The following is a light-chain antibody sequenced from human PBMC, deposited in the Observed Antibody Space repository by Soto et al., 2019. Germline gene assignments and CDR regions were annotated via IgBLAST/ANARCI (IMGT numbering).Light chain of an antibody. V-gene: IGLV2-14*01. J-gene: IGLJ1*01. CDR2: EVT. Sequence: QSVLTQPPSASGSPAQSVTISCTGTSSDVGGYNYVSWYQHRPGEAPKLLIFEVTKRPSGVSNRFSGSKSGNTASLTISGLQAEDEADYFCNSYKTSSTYVFGSGTKVTVL. CDR1: SSDVGGYNY. CDR3: NSYKTSSTYV.